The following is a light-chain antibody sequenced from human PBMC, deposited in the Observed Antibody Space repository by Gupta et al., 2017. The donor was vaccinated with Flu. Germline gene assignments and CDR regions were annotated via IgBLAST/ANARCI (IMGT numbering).Light chain of an antibody. V-gene: IGKV2D-29*01. CDR2: EVS. CDR1: QSLLYSGGKTY. Sequence: DIVMTQTPLSLSVTPGQPASISCKSSQSLLYSGGKTYLYWYLQKTGQPPRILINEVSKRFSGVPDRFSGSGSGTDFTLKISRVEAEDVGVYYCMAGIQRPFTFGEGTKVQIE. J-gene: IGKJ4*01. CDR3: MAGIQRPFT.